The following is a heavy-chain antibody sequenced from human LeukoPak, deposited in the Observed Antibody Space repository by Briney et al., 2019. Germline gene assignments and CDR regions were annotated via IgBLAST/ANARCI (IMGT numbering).Heavy chain of an antibody. V-gene: IGHV3-48*03. Sequence: GGSLRLSCAASGFPFSSFAMSWVRQAPGKGLEWVSYISSSGSTIYYADSVKGRFTISRDNARNSLYLQMNSLRAEDTAVYYCAKDDSMTLDHFDYWGQGTLVSVSS. J-gene: IGHJ4*02. D-gene: IGHD4-11*01. CDR2: ISSSGSTI. CDR1: GFPFSSFA. CDR3: AKDDSMTLDHFDY.